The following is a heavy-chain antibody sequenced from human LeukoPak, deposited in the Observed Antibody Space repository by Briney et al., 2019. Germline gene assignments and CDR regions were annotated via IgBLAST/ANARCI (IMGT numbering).Heavy chain of an antibody. J-gene: IGHJ6*03. CDR2: IYHSGST. CDR1: GYSISSGYY. CDR3: AREVAAAGTGVWYYYMDV. D-gene: IGHD6-13*01. V-gene: IGHV4-38-2*02. Sequence: SETLSLTCTVSGYSISSGYYWGWIRQPPGKGLEWIGSIYHSGSTYYNPSLKSRVTISVDTSKNQFSLKLSSVTAADTAVYYCAREVAAAGTGVWYYYMDVWGKGTTVTISS.